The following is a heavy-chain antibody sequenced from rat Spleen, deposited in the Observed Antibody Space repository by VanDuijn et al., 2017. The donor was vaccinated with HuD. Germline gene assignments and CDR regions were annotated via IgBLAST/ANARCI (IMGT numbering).Heavy chain of an antibody. CDR1: GFSLSDYS. D-gene: IGHD1-9*01. V-gene: IGHV2S63*01. J-gene: IGHJ3*01. CDR3: TRDPGYNYGGFAY. Sequence: EVQLKESGPGLVQPSQTLSLTCTGSGFSLSDYSVHWVRQPPGKGLEWMGAMWSGGSTEYNSALKSRLSISRDTSKNQVFLKMNSLQTDDTGTYYCTRDPGYNYGGFAYWGQGTLVTVSS. CDR2: MWSGGST.